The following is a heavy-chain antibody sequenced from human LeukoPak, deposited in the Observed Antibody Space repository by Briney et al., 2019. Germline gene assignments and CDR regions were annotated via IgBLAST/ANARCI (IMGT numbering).Heavy chain of an antibody. Sequence: GGSLRLSCAASGFTFSSYSMNWVRQAPGKGLEWVSAISGSGGSTYYADSVKGRFTISRDNSKNTLYLQMNSLRAEDTAVYYCAKDGYNRLYYFDYWGQGTLVTVSS. V-gene: IGHV3-23*01. CDR2: ISGSGGST. J-gene: IGHJ4*02. D-gene: IGHD5-24*01. CDR1: GFTFSSYS. CDR3: AKDGYNRLYYFDY.